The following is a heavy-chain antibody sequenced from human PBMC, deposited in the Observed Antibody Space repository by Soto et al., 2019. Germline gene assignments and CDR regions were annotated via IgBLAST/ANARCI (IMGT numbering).Heavy chain of an antibody. Sequence: SVKVSCKASGGTFSSYAISWVRQAPGQGLEWMGGIIPIFGTANYAQKLQGRVTITADKSTSTAYMELSSLRSEDTAVYYCAREAAAPYYYYGMDVWGQGTTVTVSS. CDR3: AREAAAPYYYYGMDV. J-gene: IGHJ6*02. D-gene: IGHD6-13*01. CDR1: GGTFSSYA. V-gene: IGHV1-69*06. CDR2: IIPIFGTA.